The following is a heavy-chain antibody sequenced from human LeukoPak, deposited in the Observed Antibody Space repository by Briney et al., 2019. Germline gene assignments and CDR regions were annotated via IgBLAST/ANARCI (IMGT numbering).Heavy chain of an antibody. V-gene: IGHV3-9*01. Sequence: GRSLRLSCAASGFTFDDYAMHWVRQAPGKGLEWVSGISWNSGSIGYADSVKGRFTISRDNAKNTLYLQMNSLRAEDTAVYYCARDLPGLSAAGTFDCWGQGTLVTVSS. CDR3: ARDLPGLSAAGTFDC. CDR2: ISWNSGSI. D-gene: IGHD6-13*01. CDR1: GFTFDDYA. J-gene: IGHJ4*02.